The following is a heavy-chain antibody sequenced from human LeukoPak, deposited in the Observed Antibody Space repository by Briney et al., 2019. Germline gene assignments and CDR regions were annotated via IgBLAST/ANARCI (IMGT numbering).Heavy chain of an antibody. J-gene: IGHJ4*02. CDR1: GFTFDDYA. V-gene: IGHV3-9*01. CDR3: AKDMGEEY. D-gene: IGHD3-16*01. Sequence: GGSLRLSCAASGFTFDDYAMHWVRQAPGKGLEWVSGISWNSGSIGYADSVKGRFTISRDNAKNSLYLQMNSLRAEDTALYYCAKDMGEEYWGQGTLVTVSS. CDR2: ISWNSGSI.